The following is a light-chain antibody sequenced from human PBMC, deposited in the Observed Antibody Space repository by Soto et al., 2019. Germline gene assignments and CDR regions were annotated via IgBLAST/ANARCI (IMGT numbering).Light chain of an antibody. V-gene: IGKV3-11*01. CDR3: QQRSNWAWT. CDR1: QSVSSY. Sequence: EIVLTQSPATLSFSPGERSTLSCRSSQSVSSYLAWYQQKPGQAPRLLIHDASNRATGIPARFSGSGSGTDFTLTISSLEPEDFAVYYCQQRSNWAWTFGQGTKVDIK. J-gene: IGKJ1*01. CDR2: DAS.